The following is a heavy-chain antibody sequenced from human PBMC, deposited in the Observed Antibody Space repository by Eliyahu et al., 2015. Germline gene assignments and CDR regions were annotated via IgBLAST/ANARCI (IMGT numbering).Heavy chain of an antibody. D-gene: IGHD4-23*01. CDR3: ARRLIPHYYGGNSNPFDY. CDR2: IYWDDDK. CDR1: GFXXXXXGVG. J-gene: IGHJ4*02. V-gene: IGHV2-5*02. Sequence: QITLKESGPTLVKPTQTLTLTCTXSGFXXXXXGVGVGWIRQPPGKALEWLALIYWDDDKRYSPSLKSRLTITKDTSKNQVVLTMTNMDPVDTATYYCARRLIPHYYGGNSNPFDYWGQGTLVTVSS.